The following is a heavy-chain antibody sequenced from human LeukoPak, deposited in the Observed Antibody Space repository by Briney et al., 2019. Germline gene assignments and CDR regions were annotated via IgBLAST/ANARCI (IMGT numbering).Heavy chain of an antibody. CDR3: ARRASDYYDSSGYSDY. CDR1: GYSFTSYW. V-gene: IGHV5-51*01. Sequence: GESLKISCKGSGYSFTSYWIGWVRQMPGKGLEWMGIIYPGDSDTGYSPSFQGQVTISADKSISTAYLQWSSLKASDTAMYYCARRASDYYDSSGYSDYWGQGTLVAVSS. CDR2: IYPGDSDT. D-gene: IGHD3-22*01. J-gene: IGHJ4*02.